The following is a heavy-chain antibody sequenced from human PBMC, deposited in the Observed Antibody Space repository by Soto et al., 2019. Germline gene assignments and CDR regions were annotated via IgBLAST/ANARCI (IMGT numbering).Heavy chain of an antibody. J-gene: IGHJ4*02. V-gene: IGHV3-21*01. CDR2: ISSSSSYI. Sequence: EVQLVESGGGLVKPGGSLRLSCAASGFTFSSYSMNWVRQAPGKGLEWVSSISSSSSYIYYADSVKGRFTISRDNAKNPLYLQMNSQRAEDTAVYYCARVRGTKDSGQSSSWYGSSHYWGQGTLVTVSS. D-gene: IGHD6-13*01. CDR3: ARVRGTKDSGQSSSWYGSSHY. CDR1: GFTFSSYS.